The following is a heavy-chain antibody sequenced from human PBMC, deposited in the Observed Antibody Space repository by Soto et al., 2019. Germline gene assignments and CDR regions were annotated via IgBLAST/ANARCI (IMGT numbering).Heavy chain of an antibody. CDR2: ISYDGSNK. Sequence: PGGSLRLSCAASGFTFSSYGMHWVRQAPGKGLEWVAVISYDGSNKYYADSVKGRFTISRDNSKNTLYLQMNSLRAEDTAVYYCAKGSGDYHLYFDYWGQGTLVTVSS. D-gene: IGHD4-17*01. CDR1: GFTFSSYG. J-gene: IGHJ4*02. CDR3: AKGSGDYHLYFDY. V-gene: IGHV3-30*18.